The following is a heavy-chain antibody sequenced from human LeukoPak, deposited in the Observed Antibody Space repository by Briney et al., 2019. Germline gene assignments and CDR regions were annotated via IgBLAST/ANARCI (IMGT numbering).Heavy chain of an antibody. V-gene: IGHV6-1*01. D-gene: IGHD1-1*01. CDR1: GDSVSSNSAA. CDR3: ARADWNGGWFDP. Sequence: SQTLSLTCVISGDSVSSNSAAWNWIRQSPSRGLEWLGRTYYRSKWYNDYAVSVKSRITINPDTSKNQFSLHLNSVTAADTAVYYCARADWNGGWFDPWGQGTLVTVSS. J-gene: IGHJ5*02. CDR2: TYYRSKWYN.